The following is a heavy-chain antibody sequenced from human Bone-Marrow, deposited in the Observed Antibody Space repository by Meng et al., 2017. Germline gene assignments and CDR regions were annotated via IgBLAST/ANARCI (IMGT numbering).Heavy chain of an antibody. J-gene: IGHJ6*02. CDR3: AKDLRFNPYNWSDVETPIYGMDV. V-gene: IGHV3-23*01. Sequence: GESLKISCAASGFTFSSYAMSWVRQAPGKGLEWVSAISGSGGSTYYADSVKGRFTISRDNSKNTLYLQMNSLRAEDKAVYYCAKDLRFNPYNWSDVETPIYGMDVWGQGTTVTVSS. CDR1: GFTFSSYA. CDR2: ISGSGGST. D-gene: IGHD1-20*01.